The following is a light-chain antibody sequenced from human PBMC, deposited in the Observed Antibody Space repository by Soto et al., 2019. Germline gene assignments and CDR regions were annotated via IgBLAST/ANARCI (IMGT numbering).Light chain of an antibody. CDR3: SSYVTIGTLV. J-gene: IGLJ3*02. CDR2: EVS. V-gene: IGLV2-14*01. Sequence: QSALTQAASVSGSPGQSITISCTGTSSDIGGSDYVYWYQKQPGKAPKVIIYEVSDRPSGVSDRFSGSKSGNTASLTIAGLQADDEADYYYSSYVTIGTLVFGGGTKLTVL. CDR1: SSDIGGSDY.